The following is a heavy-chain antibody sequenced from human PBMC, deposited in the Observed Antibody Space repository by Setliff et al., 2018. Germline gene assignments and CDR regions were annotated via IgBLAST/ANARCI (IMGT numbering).Heavy chain of an antibody. J-gene: IGHJ4*02. V-gene: IGHV4-34*01. CDR3: ARSFSRREKFLLDY. CDR2: ISRGGGT. Sequence: ASETLSLTCTVYGGSFSAYYWSWIRQPPGKGLEWIGEISRGGGTNYNPSLKSRVTISIDTSKNQFSLKVSSVTAADTAVYYCARSFSRREKFLLDYWGQGALVTVSS. CDR1: GGSFSAYY.